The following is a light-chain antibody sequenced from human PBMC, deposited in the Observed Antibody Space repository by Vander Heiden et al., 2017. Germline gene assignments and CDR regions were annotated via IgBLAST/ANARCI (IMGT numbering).Light chain of an antibody. J-gene: IGKJ1*01. CDR2: WAS. Sequence: DIVLTQSPDSLAVSLGERATINCKSSQSVLYSSNNKNYLAWYQQKPGQPPKLLIYWASTRESGVPDRFSGSGYGTDFTLTISSRQAEDVAVYYCQQHYSTPPWTFGQGTKVEIK. CDR1: QSVLYSSNNKNY. V-gene: IGKV4-1*01. CDR3: QQHYSTPPWT.